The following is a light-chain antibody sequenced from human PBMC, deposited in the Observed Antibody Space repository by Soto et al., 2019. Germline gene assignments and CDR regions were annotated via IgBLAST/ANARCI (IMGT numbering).Light chain of an antibody. J-gene: IGKJ1*01. CDR1: QSVSSNF. Sequence: EIVLTQSPGTLSLSPGERTTLSCRASQSVSSNFLDWYQQKPGQAPRLLIYGASSRATGIPDRLSGSGSGTDFTLTISRLEPEDFAVYYCQQYETSPRTFGQGTKVEI. V-gene: IGKV3-20*01. CDR3: QQYETSPRT. CDR2: GAS.